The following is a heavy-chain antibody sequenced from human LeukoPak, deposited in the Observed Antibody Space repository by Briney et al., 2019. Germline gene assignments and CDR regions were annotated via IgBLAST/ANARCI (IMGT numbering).Heavy chain of an antibody. V-gene: IGHV4-4*02. Sequence: SGTLSLTCAVSSDSISCINWWSWVRQPPGKGLEWIGEIHHSGSTNYNPSLRSRVTISVDKSKNQFSLILSSVTAADTAVYYCARVRSSRAFDYWGQGTLVTVSS. CDR3: ARVRSSRAFDY. CDR1: SDSISCINW. D-gene: IGHD1-26*01. J-gene: IGHJ4*02. CDR2: IHHSGST.